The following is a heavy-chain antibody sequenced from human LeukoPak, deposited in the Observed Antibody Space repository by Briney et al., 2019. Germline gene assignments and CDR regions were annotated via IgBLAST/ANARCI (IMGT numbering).Heavy chain of an antibody. CDR2: IYYSGST. Sequence: SETLSLTCTVSGGSISSSYYWGWIRQPPGKGLEWIGSIYYSGSTYYNPSLKSRVTISVDTSKNQFSLKLSSVTAADTAVYYCARPYYDFWSGYPDAFDIWGQGTMVTVSS. J-gene: IGHJ3*02. V-gene: IGHV4-39*07. CDR1: GGSISSSYY. CDR3: ARPYYDFWSGYPDAFDI. D-gene: IGHD3-3*01.